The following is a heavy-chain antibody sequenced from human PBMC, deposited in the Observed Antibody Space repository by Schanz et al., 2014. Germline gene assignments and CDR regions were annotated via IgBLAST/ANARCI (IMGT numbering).Heavy chain of an antibody. J-gene: IGHJ3*02. CDR3: VKVGPYSGSLGAFDI. CDR1: GFTFSSYG. D-gene: IGHD1-26*01. CDR2: VCYDGSKK. Sequence: LVESGGGVVQPGRSLRLSCAASGFTFSSYGMHWVRQVPGKGLEWVAVVCYDGSKKYYADSVKGRFTTSRDNSKNTMYLQMNSLRAEDTAVYYCVKVGPYSGSLGAFDIWGQGTMVTVSS. V-gene: IGHV3-33*06.